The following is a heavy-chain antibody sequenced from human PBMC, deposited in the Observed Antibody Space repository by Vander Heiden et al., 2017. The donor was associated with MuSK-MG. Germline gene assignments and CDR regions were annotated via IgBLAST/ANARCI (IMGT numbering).Heavy chain of an antibody. J-gene: IGHJ6*03. Sequence: QVQLQQWGAGLLKPSETLSLTCAVYGGSFSGYYWSWSRPPPGKGREWMGEINHSGSTNYNPSLKSRVTISVDTSKNQFSLKLSSVTAADTAVYYCARTGSSWPDYYMDVWGKGTTVTVSS. CDR2: INHSGST. CDR1: GGSFSGYY. V-gene: IGHV4-34*01. D-gene: IGHD6-13*01. CDR3: ARTGSSWPDYYMDV.